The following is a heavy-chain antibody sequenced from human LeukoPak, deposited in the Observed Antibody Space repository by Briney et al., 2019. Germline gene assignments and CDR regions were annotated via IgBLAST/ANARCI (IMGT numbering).Heavy chain of an antibody. D-gene: IGHD6-6*01. CDR1: GYTFTSYY. V-gene: IGHV1-46*01. J-gene: IGHJ6*02. CDR3: ARGQLVLSYYYGMDV. Sequence: AASVEVSCTASGYTFTSYYMHWVRQAPGQGLEWMGIINPSGGSASYAQKFQGRVTMTRDTSTSTVYMELSSLRSEDTAVYYCARGQLVLSYYYGMDVWGQGTTVTVSS. CDR2: INPSGGSA.